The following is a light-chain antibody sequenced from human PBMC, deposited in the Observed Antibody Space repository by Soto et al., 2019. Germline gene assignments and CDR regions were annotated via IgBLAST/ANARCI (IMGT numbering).Light chain of an antibody. CDR1: QSVGNNY. J-gene: IGKJ5*01. V-gene: IGKV3-20*01. CDR3: QQYGWSPPIT. Sequence: DIVLTQSPGTLSLSPGKRATLSCWASQSVGNNYLAWYQQKPGQAPRLLIYHASSRATGIPDRFSGSGSGTDFTLTISRLEPEDVAVYYCQQYGWSPPITCGQGTRLE. CDR2: HAS.